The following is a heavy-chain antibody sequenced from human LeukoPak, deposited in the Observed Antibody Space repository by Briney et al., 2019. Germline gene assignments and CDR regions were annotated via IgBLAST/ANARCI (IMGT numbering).Heavy chain of an antibody. CDR1: GGSITTGTFY. Sequence: SETLSLTCTVSGGSITTGTFYWGWIRQPPGKGLEWIGNIYSYSGSTYYTSSLKSRLTISIDKSKNQFSLRLSSVTAADTAVYYCALTTDNWFDPWGPGTLVTVSS. D-gene: IGHD4/OR15-4a*01. V-gene: IGHV4-39*01. CDR3: ALTTDNWFDP. CDR2: IYSYSGST. J-gene: IGHJ5*02.